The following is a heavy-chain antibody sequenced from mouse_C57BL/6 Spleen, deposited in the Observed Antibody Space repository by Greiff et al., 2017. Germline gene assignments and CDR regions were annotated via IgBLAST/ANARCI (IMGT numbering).Heavy chain of an antibody. J-gene: IGHJ4*01. D-gene: IGHD1-1*02. V-gene: IGHV1-53*01. CDR1: GYTFTSYW. CDR2: INPSNGGT. Sequence: QVQLQQSGPELVKPGASVKLSCKASGYTFTSYWMHWVKQRPGQGLEWIGNINPSNGGTNYNEKFKSKATLTVDKSSSTAYMQLSSLTSEDSAVYYCARRGNRGYAMDYWGQGTSVTVSS. CDR3: ARRGNRGYAMDY.